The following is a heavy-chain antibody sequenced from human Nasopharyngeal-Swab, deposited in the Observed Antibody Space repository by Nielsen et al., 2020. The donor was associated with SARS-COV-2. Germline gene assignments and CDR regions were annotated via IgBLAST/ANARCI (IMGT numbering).Heavy chain of an antibody. CDR1: GYTFTSYA. CDR2: IKTNTGNP. CDR3: AREVDSSGYYY. J-gene: IGHJ4*02. Sequence: ASVKVSCKASGYTFTSYAMNWVRQAPGQGLEWMGWIKTNTGNPTYAQGFTGRFVFSLDTSVSTAYLQISGLKAEDTAVYYCAREVDSSGYYYWGQGTLVTVSS. D-gene: IGHD3-22*01. V-gene: IGHV7-4-1*02.